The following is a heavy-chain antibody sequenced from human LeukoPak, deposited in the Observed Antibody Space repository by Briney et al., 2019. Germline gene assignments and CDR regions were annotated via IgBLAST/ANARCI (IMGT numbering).Heavy chain of an antibody. J-gene: IGHJ3*02. D-gene: IGHD3-22*01. V-gene: IGHV1-2*02. Sequence: ASVKVSCKASGYTFTGCYMHWVRQAPGQGLEWMGWINPNSGGTNYAQKFQGRVTMTRDTSISTAYMELSRLRSDDTAVYYCASYDSSGFARDAFDIWGQGTMVTVSS. CDR2: INPNSGGT. CDR3: ASYDSSGFARDAFDI. CDR1: GYTFTGCY.